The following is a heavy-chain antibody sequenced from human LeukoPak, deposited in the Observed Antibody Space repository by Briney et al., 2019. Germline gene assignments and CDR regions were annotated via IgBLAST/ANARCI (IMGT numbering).Heavy chain of an antibody. CDR1: GFTFNNYS. J-gene: IGHJ4*02. CDR3: ASWGEGALDN. V-gene: IGHV3-21*01. CDR2: ISTSSDYI. Sequence: GGSLRLSCAASGFTFNNYSMNWVRQAPGKGLEWVSSISTSSDYIFYADSLKGRFTISRDNAKNSLYLQMNSLRVEDTGVYYCASWGEGALDNWGQGTLVTVSS. D-gene: IGHD1-26*01.